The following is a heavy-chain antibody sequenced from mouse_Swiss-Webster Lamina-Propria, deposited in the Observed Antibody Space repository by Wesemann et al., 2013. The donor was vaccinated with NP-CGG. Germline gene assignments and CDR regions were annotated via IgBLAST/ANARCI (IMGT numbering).Heavy chain of an antibody. CDR2: IYPGDGDT. CDR1: GYTFTSYW. CDR3: ARGTGHYWYFDV. D-gene: IGHD4-1*01. J-gene: IGHJ1*01. Sequence: QVQLQQSGAELARPGASVKLSCKASGYTFTSYWMQWVKQRPGQGLEWIGAIYPGDGDTRYTQKFKGKATLTADKSSSTAYMQLSSLASEDSAVYYCARGTGHYWYFDVWGAGTTVTVSS. V-gene: IGHV1-87*01.